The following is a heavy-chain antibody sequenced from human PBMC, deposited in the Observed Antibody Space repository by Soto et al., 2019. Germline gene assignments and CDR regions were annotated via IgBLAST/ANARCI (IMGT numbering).Heavy chain of an antibody. V-gene: IGHV4-39*01. Sequence: SETLSLTCTVSGDSIISSDFYWGWVRQPPGKGLEWIGSIFYLGSSYYNPSLKSRVTMSVDTSKNQFSLRLRSVTAADTALYFCARHSLALRKDNWFDPWGQGIMVTSPQ. J-gene: IGHJ5*02. CDR3: ARHSLALRKDNWFDP. D-gene: IGHD3-3*02. CDR1: GDSIISSDFY. CDR2: IFYLGSS.